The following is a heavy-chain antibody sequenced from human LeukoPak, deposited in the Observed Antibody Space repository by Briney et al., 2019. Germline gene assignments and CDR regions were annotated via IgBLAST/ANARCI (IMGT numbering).Heavy chain of an antibody. CDR3: FAYDSDTSLDY. CDR2: MHPNGGGT. V-gene: IGHV1-2*02. D-gene: IGHD3-22*01. Sequence: ASVKVSCKASEYTFTGYNMHWVRQAPGQGREWMGWMHPNGGGTNYAQKFQGRVTMTRDTSISTAFMELSRLRSDDTAVYYCFAYDSDTSLDYWGQGTLVTVSS. J-gene: IGHJ4*02. CDR1: EYTFTGYN.